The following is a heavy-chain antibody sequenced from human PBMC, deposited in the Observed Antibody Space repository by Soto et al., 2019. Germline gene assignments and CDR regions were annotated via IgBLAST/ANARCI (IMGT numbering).Heavy chain of an antibody. CDR1: GGTFSSYG. D-gene: IGHD3-10*01. V-gene: IGHV1-18*01. Sequence: ASVKVSCKASGGTFSSYGISWVRQAPGQGLEWMGWISAYNGNTNYAQKLQGRVTMTTDTSTSTAYMELRSLRSDDTAVYYCARDLIRGVRYYYYGMDVWGQGTTVTVSS. CDR2: ISAYNGNT. J-gene: IGHJ6*02. CDR3: ARDLIRGVRYYYYGMDV.